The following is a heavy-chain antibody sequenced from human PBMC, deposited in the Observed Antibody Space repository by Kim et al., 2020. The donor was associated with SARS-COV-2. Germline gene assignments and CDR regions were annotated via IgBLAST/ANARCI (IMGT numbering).Heavy chain of an antibody. J-gene: IGHJ5*02. CDR2: IRDVGDTT. V-gene: IGHV3-23*01. D-gene: IGHD6-19*01. CDR3: AKTCGNGWYYWFDP. Sequence: GGSLRLSCAASGFTFSSYAMTWVRQAPGKGLEWVSAIRDVGDTTYYADSVKGRFTISRDNSRNTLYLQMNSLRAEDTAVYYCAKTCGNGWYYWFDPWGQGTLVTVSS. CDR1: GFTFSSYA.